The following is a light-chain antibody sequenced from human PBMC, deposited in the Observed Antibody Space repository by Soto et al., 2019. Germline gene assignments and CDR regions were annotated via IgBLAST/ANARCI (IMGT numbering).Light chain of an antibody. J-gene: IGLJ1*01. CDR1: SSNIGAGYD. CDR2: GNT. Sequence: QSVLTQPPPVSGAPGQRVTISCTGSSSNIGAGYDVHWYQQLPGTAPKLLIYGNTDRPSGVPDRFSGSKSGTSASLAITGLQTEDEADYYCQYYDTSLRDVFGTGTKLTVL. V-gene: IGLV1-40*01. CDR3: QYYDTSLRDV.